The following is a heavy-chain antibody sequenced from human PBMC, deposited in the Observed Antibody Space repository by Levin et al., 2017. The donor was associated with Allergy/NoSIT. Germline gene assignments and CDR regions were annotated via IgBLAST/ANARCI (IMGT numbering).Heavy chain of an antibody. V-gene: IGHV1-69*13. CDR3: AREYVRFDGSASYYWFDY. D-gene: IGHD3-10*01. CDR1: GGTFRSYA. CDR2: FIPISGTA. Sequence: SVKVSCKTSGGTFRSYAINWVRQAPGQGLEWMGGFIPISGTANYAQKFQGRVMITADESSSTAHMEFSSLRSEDTAVYYCAREYVRFDGSASYYWFDYWGQGTLVTVSS. J-gene: IGHJ4*02.